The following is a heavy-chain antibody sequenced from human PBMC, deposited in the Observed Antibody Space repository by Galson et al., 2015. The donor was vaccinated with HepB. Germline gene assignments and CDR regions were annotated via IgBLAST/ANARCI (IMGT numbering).Heavy chain of an antibody. V-gene: IGHV7-4-1*02. CDR1: GYPFTNYA. CDR2: INTNTGSP. J-gene: IGHJ6*02. D-gene: IGHD2-15*01. Sequence: SVKVSCKASGYPFTNYAIHWVRQAPGQGLERMGWINTNTGSPTCGQAFTRRFVFSLDTSASTTYLQINSLRAEDAALYFCAGVDRRFPRATFSYFYYYGLDVWGQGTTVTVSS. CDR3: AGVDRRFPRATFSYFYYYGLDV.